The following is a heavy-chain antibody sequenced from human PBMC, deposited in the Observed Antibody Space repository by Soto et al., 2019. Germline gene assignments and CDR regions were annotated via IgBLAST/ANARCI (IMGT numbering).Heavy chain of an antibody. Sequence: PGGSLRLSCAASGFNFSSYAMSWVRQAPGRGLEWVSAISGSGGSTYYADSVKGRLTISRDNSRNTLYLQMNSLRAEDTAVYYCARDLLRDCSDSSGYGYWGQGTLVTVSS. D-gene: IGHD3-22*01. J-gene: IGHJ4*02. CDR3: ARDLLRDCSDSSGYGY. CDR2: ISGSGGST. V-gene: IGHV3-23*01. CDR1: GFNFSSYA.